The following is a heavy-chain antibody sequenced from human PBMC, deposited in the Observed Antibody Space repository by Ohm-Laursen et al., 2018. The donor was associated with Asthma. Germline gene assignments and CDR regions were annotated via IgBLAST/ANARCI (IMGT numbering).Heavy chain of an antibody. J-gene: IGHJ6*02. D-gene: IGHD2-15*01. Sequence: SETLSLTCVVYGGSFSGYYWSWIRQPPGKGLEWIGEINHSGSTNYNPSLKSRVTISVDTSKNQFSLKLSSVTAADTAVYYCASPKLYCSGGSCSWDYYGTDVWGQGTTVTVSS. CDR3: ASPKLYCSGGSCSWDYYGTDV. CDR2: INHSGST. CDR1: GGSFSGYY. V-gene: IGHV4-34*01.